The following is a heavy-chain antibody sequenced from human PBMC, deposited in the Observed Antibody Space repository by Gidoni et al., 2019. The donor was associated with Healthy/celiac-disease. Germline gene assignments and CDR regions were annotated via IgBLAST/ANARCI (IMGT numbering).Heavy chain of an antibody. Sequence: EVQLVASGGCLVKPGWSLTLSCAASGCTFVNAWMNWFRQAPGKGLEWVGRSKSKTDGGTTDYAAPVKGRFTISRDDSKNTLYLQMNSLKTEDTALYYCTTTIRSGSYPFDYWGQGTLVTVSS. D-gene: IGHD1-26*01. CDR2: SKSKTDGGTT. J-gene: IGHJ4*02. CDR1: GCTFVNAW. CDR3: TTTIRSGSYPFDY. V-gene: IGHV3-15*07.